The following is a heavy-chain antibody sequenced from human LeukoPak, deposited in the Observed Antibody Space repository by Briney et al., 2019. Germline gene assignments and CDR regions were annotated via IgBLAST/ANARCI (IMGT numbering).Heavy chain of an antibody. CDR2: ISHSGGT. CDR3: ASFRWAVGFEY. V-gene: IGHV4-34*01. CDR1: GGSFSGYY. D-gene: IGHD2-15*01. Sequence: SETLSLTCAVYGGSFSGYYWSYIRQTPGKGLEWIGEISHSGGTNYNPSLKSRLTISVDTSKNQLSLKLNSVTAADSAVYYCASFRWAVGFEYWDQGTLVTVSS. J-gene: IGHJ4*02.